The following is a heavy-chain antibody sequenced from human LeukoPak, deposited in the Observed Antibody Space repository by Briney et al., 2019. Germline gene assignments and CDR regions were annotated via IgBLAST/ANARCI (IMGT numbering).Heavy chain of an antibody. D-gene: IGHD6-13*01. Sequence: GGSLRLSCAASGFTFSSYAMHWVRQAPGKGLEWVAVISYDGSNKYYADSVKGRFTISRDNSKNTLYLQMNGLRAEDTAVYYCARGSGSSSWSPYAFDIWGQGTMVTVSS. CDR3: ARGSGSSSWSPYAFDI. J-gene: IGHJ3*02. V-gene: IGHV3-30-3*01. CDR1: GFTFSSYA. CDR2: ISYDGSNK.